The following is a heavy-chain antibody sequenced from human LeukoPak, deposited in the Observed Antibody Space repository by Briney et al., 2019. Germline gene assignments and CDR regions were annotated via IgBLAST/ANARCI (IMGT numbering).Heavy chain of an antibody. J-gene: IGHJ6*02. CDR1: GFTFSSYG. D-gene: IGHD3-10*01. V-gene: IGHV3-30*18. CDR3: AKDRAIRHYYYSGMDV. CDR2: ISYDGSNK. Sequence: GGSLRLSCAASGFTFSSYGMHWVRQAPGKGLEWVAVISYDGSNKYYADSVKGRFTTSRDNSKNTLYLQMNSLRAEDTAVYYCAKDRAIRHYYYSGMDVWAKGPRSPSP.